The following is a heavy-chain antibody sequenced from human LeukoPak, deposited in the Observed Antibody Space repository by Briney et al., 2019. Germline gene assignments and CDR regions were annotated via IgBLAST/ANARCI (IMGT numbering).Heavy chain of an antibody. CDR2: IRYDGSNK. Sequence: GGSLRLSCAASGFTFSSYGMHWVRQAPGKGLEWVAFIRYDGSNKYYADSVKGRFTISRDNSKNTLYLQMNSLRAEDTAVYYCAKGQEGLLLFGELFLVDYWGQGTLVTVSS. V-gene: IGHV3-30*02. CDR1: GFTFSSYG. J-gene: IGHJ4*02. CDR3: AKGQEGLLLFGELFLVDY. D-gene: IGHD3-10*01.